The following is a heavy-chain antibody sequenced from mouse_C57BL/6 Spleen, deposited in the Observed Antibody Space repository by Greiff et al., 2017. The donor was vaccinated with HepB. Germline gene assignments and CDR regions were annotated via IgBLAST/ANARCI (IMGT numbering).Heavy chain of an antibody. CDR2: INPGSGGT. D-gene: IGHD2-5*01. V-gene: IGHV1-54*01. CDR1: GYAFTNYL. Sequence: VQLQHSGAELVRPGTSVKVSCKASGYAFTNYLIEWVKQRPGQGLEWIGVINPGSGGTNYNEKFKGKATLTADKSSSTAYMQLSSLTSEDSAVYFCARGYYSNYNWYFDVWGTGTTVTVSS. J-gene: IGHJ1*03. CDR3: ARGYYSNYNWYFDV.